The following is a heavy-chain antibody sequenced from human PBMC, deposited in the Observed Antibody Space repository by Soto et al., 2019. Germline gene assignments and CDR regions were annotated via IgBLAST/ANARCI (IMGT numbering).Heavy chain of an antibody. CDR3: AKRRGAGGHFDY. D-gene: IGHD2-15*01. CDR2: VSIGGST. Sequence: DVQLLESGGGLVQPEGSLRLSCAASGFTFSSYAMGWVRQGPGKGLEWVAVVSIGGSTHYADSVRGRFTISRDNSKNTLSLQINSLTAEDTALYFCAKRRGAGGHFDYWGQGALVTVSS. J-gene: IGHJ4*02. V-gene: IGHV3-23*01. CDR1: GFTFSSYA.